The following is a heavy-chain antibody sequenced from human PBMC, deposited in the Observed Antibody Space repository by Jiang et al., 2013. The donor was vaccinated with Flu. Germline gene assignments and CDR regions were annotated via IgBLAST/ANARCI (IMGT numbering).Heavy chain of an antibody. D-gene: IGHD6-13*01. CDR1: GFTFSSYE. CDR3: AGYSKLVPRYFDL. Sequence: VQLLESGGGLVQPGGSLRLSCAASGFTFSSYEMNWVRQAPGKGLEWVSYISSSGSTIYYADSVKGRFTISRDNAKNSLYLQMNSLRAEDTAVYYCAGYSKLVPRYFDLWGRGTLVTVSS. J-gene: IGHJ2*01. CDR2: ISSSGSTI. V-gene: IGHV3-48*03.